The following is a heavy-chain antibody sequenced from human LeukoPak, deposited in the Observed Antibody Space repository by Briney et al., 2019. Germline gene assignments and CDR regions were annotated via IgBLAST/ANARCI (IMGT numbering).Heavy chain of an antibody. CDR3: ARDEETVAGLNGFDL. CDR2: ITSGSKYI. CDR1: EFAFSSYS. V-gene: IGHV3-21*01. D-gene: IGHD6-19*01. J-gene: IGHJ4*02. Sequence: GGSLRLSCAASEFAFSSYSLNWVRQAPGKGLEWVASITSGSKYIFYADSVRGRFTISRDNAENSLFLHMKSLRADDTGVYFCARDEETVAGLNGFDLWGQGTLVTVSS.